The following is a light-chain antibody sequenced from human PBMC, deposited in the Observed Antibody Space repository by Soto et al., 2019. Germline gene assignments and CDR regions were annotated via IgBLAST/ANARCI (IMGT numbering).Light chain of an antibody. V-gene: IGKV1-5*03. CDR3: QQYNNYRWT. CDR1: QTISSW. CDR2: KAS. J-gene: IGKJ1*01. Sequence: DIQMTQSPSTLSGSVGDRVTITCRASQTISSWLAWYQQKPGKAPKLLIYKASTLESGVPSRFSGSGSGTEFTLTISSLQPDDFATYYCQQYNNYRWTFGQGTKVDIK.